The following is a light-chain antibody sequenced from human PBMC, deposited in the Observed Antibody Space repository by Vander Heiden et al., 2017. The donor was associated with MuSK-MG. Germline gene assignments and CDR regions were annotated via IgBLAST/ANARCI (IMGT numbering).Light chain of an antibody. V-gene: IGLV3-21*02. CDR1: SIGSKS. CDR3: QVWDSPTDHYV. CDR2: DDT. Sequence: SYVLTQPPSVSVAPGQTASITCGGNSIGSKSVHWYQRKPGQAPVMVLYDDTDRPSGIPERISGSNSGNTATLTISRVEAGDEADYYCQVWDSPTDHYVFGTGTKVTVL. J-gene: IGLJ1*01.